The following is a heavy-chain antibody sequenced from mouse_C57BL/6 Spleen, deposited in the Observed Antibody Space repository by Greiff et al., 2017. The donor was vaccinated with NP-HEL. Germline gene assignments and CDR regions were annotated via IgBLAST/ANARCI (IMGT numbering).Heavy chain of an antibody. CDR3: ARPLITTVVASGAMDY. D-gene: IGHD1-1*01. V-gene: IGHV1-7*01. CDR2: INPSSGYT. CDR1: GYTFTSYW. J-gene: IGHJ4*01. Sequence: QVQLQQSGAELAKPGASVKLSCKASGYTFTSYWMHWVKQRPGQGLEWIGYINPSSGYTKYNQKFKDKATLTADKSSSTAYMQLSSLTYEDSAVYYCARPLITTVVASGAMDYWGQGTSVTVSS.